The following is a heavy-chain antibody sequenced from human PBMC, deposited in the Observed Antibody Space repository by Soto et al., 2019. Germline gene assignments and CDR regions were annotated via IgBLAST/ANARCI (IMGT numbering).Heavy chain of an antibody. V-gene: IGHV3-30-3*01. CDR1: GFTFSTFA. D-gene: IGHD6-13*01. CDR2: ISYDGSNK. CDR3: ARIASAGRGWDV. J-gene: IGHJ6*02. Sequence: QVQLVESGGGVVQPGRSLRLSCAASGFTFSTFAMHWVRQAPGKGLEWVAVISYDGSNKNYADSVKGRFTISRDNSKNTLYLQMNSLRAEDTAVYYCARIASAGRGWDVWGQGTTVVVSS.